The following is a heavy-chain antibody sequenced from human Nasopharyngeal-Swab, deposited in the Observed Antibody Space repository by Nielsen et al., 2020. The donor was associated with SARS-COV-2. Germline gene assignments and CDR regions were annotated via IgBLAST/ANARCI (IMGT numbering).Heavy chain of an antibody. Sequence: SETLSLTCAVSGGSISSGGYSWSWIRQPPGKGLEWIGYIYHSGSTYYNPSLKSRVTISVDRSKNQSSLKLSSVTAADTAVYYCARGRTFDYWGQGTLVTVSS. J-gene: IGHJ4*02. CDR1: GGSISSGGYS. CDR3: ARGRTFDY. CDR2: IYHSGST. V-gene: IGHV4-30-2*01.